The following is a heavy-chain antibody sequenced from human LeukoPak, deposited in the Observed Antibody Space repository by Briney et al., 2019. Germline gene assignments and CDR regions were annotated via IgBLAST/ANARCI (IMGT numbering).Heavy chain of an antibody. V-gene: IGHV3-7*01. CDR1: GFTFSSYW. CDR2: IKQDGSDK. CDR3: ARVKDYYGSGNYYYFDY. D-gene: IGHD3-10*01. Sequence: GGSLRLSCAASGFTFSSYWMSWVRQAPGKGLEWVANIKQDGSDKYYVDSVKGRFTISRDNAKNSLYLQMNSLRAEDTAVYYRARVKDYYGSGNYYYFDYWGQGTLVTVSS. J-gene: IGHJ4*02.